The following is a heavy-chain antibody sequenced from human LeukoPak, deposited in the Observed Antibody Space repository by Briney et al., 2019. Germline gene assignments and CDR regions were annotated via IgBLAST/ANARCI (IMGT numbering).Heavy chain of an antibody. CDR2: IKGDGSEK. V-gene: IGHV3-7*01. CDR1: GFTFSSYW. Sequence: GGSLRLSCAASGFTFSSYWMSWVRLAPGKGLEWVGNIKGDGSEKWYVDSVKGRFTISGDNAQNSVYLQMNSLRAEDTALYYCARDEYRSRWLHPWGQGTLVTVTS. J-gene: IGHJ5*02. D-gene: IGHD4-11*01. CDR3: ARDEYRSRWLHP.